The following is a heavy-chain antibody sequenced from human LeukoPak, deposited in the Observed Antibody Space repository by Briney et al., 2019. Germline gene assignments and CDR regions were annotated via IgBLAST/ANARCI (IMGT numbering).Heavy chain of an antibody. CDR3: AGDFRGRFDY. CDR1: GYSISSGYY. Sequence: KPSETLSLTCTVSGYSISSGYYWGWIRQPPGKGLEWIGYIYYSGSTSYNPSLKSRVTISVDTSKNQFSLKLSSVTAADTAVYYCAGDFRGRFDYWGQGTLVTVSS. CDR2: IYYSGST. D-gene: IGHD6-25*01. V-gene: IGHV4-38-2*02. J-gene: IGHJ4*02.